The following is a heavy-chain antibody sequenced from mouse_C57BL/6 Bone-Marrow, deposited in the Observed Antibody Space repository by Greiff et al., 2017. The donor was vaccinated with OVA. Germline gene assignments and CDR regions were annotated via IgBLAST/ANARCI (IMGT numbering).Heavy chain of an antibody. CDR2: IWRGGST. Sequence: VKLVESGPGLVQPSQSLSITCTVSGFSLTSYGVHWVRQSPGKGLEWLGVIWRGGSTDYNAAFMSRLSITKDNSKSQVFFKMNSLQADDTAIYYCAKRGGDGYFYAMDYWGQGTSVTVSS. D-gene: IGHD2-3*01. CDR1: GFSLTSYG. V-gene: IGHV2-5*01. CDR3: AKRGGDGYFYAMDY. J-gene: IGHJ4*01.